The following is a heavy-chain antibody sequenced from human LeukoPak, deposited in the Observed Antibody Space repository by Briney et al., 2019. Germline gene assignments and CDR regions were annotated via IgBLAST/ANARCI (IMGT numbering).Heavy chain of an antibody. Sequence: SETLSLTCTVSGGSISSSIYYWGCIRQPPGKGLEWIGSIYYSGSTYYNPSLKSRVTISVDKSKNQFSLKLRSVTAADTAVYYCARASEGVKFDYWGQGTLVTVSS. CDR2: IYYSGST. CDR1: GGSISSSIYY. V-gene: IGHV4-39*01. CDR3: ARASEGVKFDY. D-gene: IGHD3-16*01. J-gene: IGHJ4*02.